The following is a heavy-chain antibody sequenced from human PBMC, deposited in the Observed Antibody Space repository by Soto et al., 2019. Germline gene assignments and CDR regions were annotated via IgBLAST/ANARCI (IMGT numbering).Heavy chain of an antibody. CDR1: GGSFSGYY. CDR2: INHSGST. CDR3: AREGGEMATPR. V-gene: IGHV4-34*01. J-gene: IGHJ4*02. Sequence: QVQLQQWGAGLLKPSETLSLTCAVYGGSFSGYYWSWIRQPPGKGLEWIGEINHSGSTNYNPSLKSRVAISVDTSKNQCSLKLSSVTAAETAVYYWAREGGEMATPRWGQGTLVTVSS. D-gene: IGHD3-16*01.